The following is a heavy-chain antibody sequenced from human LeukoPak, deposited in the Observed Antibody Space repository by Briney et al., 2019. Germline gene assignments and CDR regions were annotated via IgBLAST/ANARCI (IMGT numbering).Heavy chain of an antibody. CDR2: IWYDGSNK. Sequence: GGSLRLSCAASGFTLSSSAMHWVRQAPGKGLEWVSVIWYDGSNKYYADSVKGRFTTSRDISKNTLYLQMNSLRAEDTAMYYCVRDVRGSTNRFDPWGQGTLVTVSS. V-gene: IGHV3-33*01. D-gene: IGHD3-10*02. CDR1: GFTLSSSA. CDR3: VRDVRGSTNRFDP. J-gene: IGHJ5*02.